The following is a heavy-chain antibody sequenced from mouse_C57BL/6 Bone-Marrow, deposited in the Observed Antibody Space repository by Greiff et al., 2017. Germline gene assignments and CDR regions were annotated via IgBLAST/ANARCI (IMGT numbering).Heavy chain of an antibody. D-gene: IGHD2-4*01. V-gene: IGHV1-55*01. J-gene: IGHJ3*01. CDR2: IYPGSGST. CDR3: AREDEDYDVSWFAY. CDR1: GYTFTSYW. Sequence: QVQLQQPGAELVKPGASVKMSCKASGYTFTSYWITWVKQRPGQGLEWIGDIYPGSGSTNYNEKFKSKATLTVDPSSSTAYMQLSSLTSEDSAVYYCAREDEDYDVSWFAYWGQGTLVTVSA.